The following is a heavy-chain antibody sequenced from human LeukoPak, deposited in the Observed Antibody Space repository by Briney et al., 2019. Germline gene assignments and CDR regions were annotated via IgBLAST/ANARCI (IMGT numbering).Heavy chain of an antibody. CDR1: GYSFTSHW. CDR3: ARRSPRNKFDY. Sequence: GESLKISCKGSGYSFTSHWIGWVRQMPGKGLEWMGSIWPGDSDTTYSPSFQGQVAISADKSISTAYLQWNSLKASDTAMYYCARRSPRNKFDYWGQGTLVTVSS. CDR2: IWPGDSDT. J-gene: IGHJ4*02. V-gene: IGHV5-51*01.